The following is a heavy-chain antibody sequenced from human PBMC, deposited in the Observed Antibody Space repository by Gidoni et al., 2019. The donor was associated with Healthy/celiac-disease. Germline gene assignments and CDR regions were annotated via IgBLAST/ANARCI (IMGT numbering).Heavy chain of an antibody. J-gene: IGHJ4*02. CDR1: GFTFSSHA. CDR2: ISGSGGST. V-gene: IGHV3-23*01. D-gene: IGHD6-13*01. CDR3: AKDADRSIAAAGTFDY. Sequence: EVQLLESGGGLVQPGGSLRLSCAASGFTFSSHAMSWVRQAPGKGLEWVSAISGSGGSTYYADSVKGRFTISRDNSKNTLYLQMNSLRAEDTAVYYCAKDADRSIAAAGTFDYWGQGTLVTVSS.